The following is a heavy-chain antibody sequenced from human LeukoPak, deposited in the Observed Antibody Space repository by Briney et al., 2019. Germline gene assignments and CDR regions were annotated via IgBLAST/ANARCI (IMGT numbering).Heavy chain of an antibody. V-gene: IGHV1-18*01. D-gene: IGHD6-13*01. CDR1: GYTFTSYG. CDR2: ISAYNGNT. Sequence: GASVKVSCKASGYTFTSYGISWVRQAPGQGLEWMGWISAYNGNTNYAQKLQGRVTMTTDTSTSTAYMELRSLRSDDTAVYYCARDRSSSWFLNYYYYYMDVWGKGTTVTVSS. J-gene: IGHJ6*03. CDR3: ARDRSSSWFLNYYYYYMDV.